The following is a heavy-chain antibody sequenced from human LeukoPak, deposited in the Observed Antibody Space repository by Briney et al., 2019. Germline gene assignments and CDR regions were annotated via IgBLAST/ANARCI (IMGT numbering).Heavy chain of an antibody. CDR2: INHSGST. CDR3: ARQILVRGVILHNWFDP. J-gene: IGHJ5*02. D-gene: IGHD3-10*01. Sequence: SETLSLTCAVYGGSFSGYYWSWIRQPPGKGLEWIGEINHSGSTNYNPSLKSRVTISVDTSKNQFSLKLSSVTAADTAVYYCARQILVRGVILHNWFDPWGQGTLVTVSS. CDR1: GGSFSGYY. V-gene: IGHV4-34*01.